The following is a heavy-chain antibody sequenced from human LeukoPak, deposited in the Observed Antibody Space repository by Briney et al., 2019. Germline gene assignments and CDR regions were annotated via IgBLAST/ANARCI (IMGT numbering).Heavy chain of an antibody. CDR3: AKVGPMTSVTRVFRSRTYYYYYMDV. V-gene: IGHV3-48*03. CDR2: ISSSGSTT. D-gene: IGHD4-17*01. CDR1: GFTFSSYE. J-gene: IGHJ6*03. Sequence: GGSLRLSCAASGFTFSSYEMNWVRQAPGKGLEWVSYISSSGSTTYYADSVKGRFTISRDNSKNTLYLQMNSLRAEDTAVYYCAKVGPMTSVTRVFRSRTYYYYYMDVWGKGTTVTVSS.